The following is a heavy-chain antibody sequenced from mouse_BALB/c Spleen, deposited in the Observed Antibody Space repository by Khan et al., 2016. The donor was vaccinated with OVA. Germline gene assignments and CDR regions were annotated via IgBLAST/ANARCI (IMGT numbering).Heavy chain of an antibody. CDR3: ARGGFAY. V-gene: IGHV5-15*02. CDR1: GFTFIDYG. CDR2: ISSVAYSI. Sequence: EVELVESGGGLVQPGGSRKLSCAASGFTFIDYGMAWVRQTPGKGPEWIAFISSVAYSIYYADPVTGRFTISRENAKNTLYLDMSSLRSDDTAMYYCARGGFAYWGQGTLVTVSA. J-gene: IGHJ3*01.